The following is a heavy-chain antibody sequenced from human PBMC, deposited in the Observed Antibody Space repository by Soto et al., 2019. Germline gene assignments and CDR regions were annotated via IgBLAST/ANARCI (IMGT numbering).Heavy chain of an antibody. CDR1: GGSINRGSYY. V-gene: IGHV4-39*01. CDR2: SSYSGTS. Sequence: QLQLQESGPGLVKPSETLSLTCTVSGGSINRGSYYWGWIRQPPGRGLEWIGGSSYSGTSYYNPSLKSRVTISVDTSNNQFSLKLTSVTAADTAVYYCGGRGSESYWVDSWGQGTLVAVSS. D-gene: IGHD3-10*01. J-gene: IGHJ4*02. CDR3: GGRGSESYWVDS.